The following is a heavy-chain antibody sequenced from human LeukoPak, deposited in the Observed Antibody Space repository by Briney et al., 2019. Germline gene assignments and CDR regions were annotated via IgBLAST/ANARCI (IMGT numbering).Heavy chain of an antibody. CDR2: VSAYNGNT. D-gene: IGHD3-10*01. CDR1: GYTFTSYG. V-gene: IGHV1-18*01. J-gene: IGHJ3*02. Sequence: ASVKVSCKASGYTFTSYGISWVRQAPGQGLEWMGWVSAYNGNTNYAQKLQGRVTMTTDTSTSTAYMELRSLRSDDTAVYYSARHTPKLNYYGSGSYLAFDIWGQGTMVTVSS. CDR3: ARHTPKLNYYGSGSYLAFDI.